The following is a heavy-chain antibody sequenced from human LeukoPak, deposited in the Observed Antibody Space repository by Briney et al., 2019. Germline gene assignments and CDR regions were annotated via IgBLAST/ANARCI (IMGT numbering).Heavy chain of an antibody. Sequence: GGSLRLSCAASGFTFSHFWTSWVRQAPGKGLEWVAYIKKTGSETYYVDSVKGRFTITRDSTRNSLFLQMYSLRAEDTAVYFCAREDGYCSGGNCYSYFDSWGQGTLVTVSS. CDR3: AREDGYCSGGNCYSYFDS. CDR1: GFTFSHFW. V-gene: IGHV3-7*01. CDR2: IKKTGSET. J-gene: IGHJ4*02. D-gene: IGHD2-15*01.